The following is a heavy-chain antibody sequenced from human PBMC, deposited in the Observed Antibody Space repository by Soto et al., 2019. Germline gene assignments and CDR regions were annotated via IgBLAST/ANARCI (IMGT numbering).Heavy chain of an antibody. V-gene: IGHV4-4*02. Sequence: PSETLSLTCAVSGGSISSSNWWSWVRQPPGKGLEWIGEIYHSGSTNYNPSLKSRVTISVDKSKNQFSLKLSSVTAADTAVYYCARVGLLSRGYYYYMDVWGKGTTVTVSS. J-gene: IGHJ6*03. D-gene: IGHD2-15*01. CDR1: GGSISSSNW. CDR3: ARVGLLSRGYYYYMDV. CDR2: IYHSGST.